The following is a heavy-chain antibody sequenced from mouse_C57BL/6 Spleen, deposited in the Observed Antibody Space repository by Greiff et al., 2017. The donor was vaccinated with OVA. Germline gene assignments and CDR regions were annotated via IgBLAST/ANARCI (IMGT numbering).Heavy chain of an antibody. CDR3: APTGTFAY. J-gene: IGHJ3*01. CDR1: GYTFTDYN. Sequence: EVQGVESGPELVKPGASVKMSCKASGYTFTDYNMHWVKQSHGKSLEWIGYINPNNGGTSYNQKFKGKATLTVNKSSSTAYMELRSLTSEDSAVYYCAPTGTFAYWGQGTLVTVSA. D-gene: IGHD4-1*02. CDR2: INPNNGGT. V-gene: IGHV1-22*01.